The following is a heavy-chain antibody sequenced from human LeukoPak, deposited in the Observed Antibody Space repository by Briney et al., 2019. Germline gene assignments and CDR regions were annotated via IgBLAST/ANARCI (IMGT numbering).Heavy chain of an antibody. CDR1: GGTFSSYA. V-gene: IGHV1-69*06. D-gene: IGHD7-27*01. Sequence: ASVKVSCKASGGTFSSYAISWVRQAPGQGLEWMGGIIPIFGTANYAQKFQGRVTITADKSTSTAHMELSSLRSEDTAEYYCARAPGDFIDYYYYMDVWGKGTTVTVSS. J-gene: IGHJ6*03. CDR2: IIPIFGTA. CDR3: ARAPGDFIDYYYYMDV.